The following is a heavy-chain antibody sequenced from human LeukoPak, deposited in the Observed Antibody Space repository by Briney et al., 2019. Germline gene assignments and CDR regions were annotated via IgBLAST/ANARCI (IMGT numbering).Heavy chain of an antibody. CDR1: GFTFSSYA. CDR3: AKRTPGSSWYSSDY. Sequence: GGSLRLSRAPSGFTFSSYAMNWVRPPPGKGLEWVSTMSGDATSTYYANSVKGRFATSRDNSKNTLCLQINSRRAEDAAVHYCAKRTPGSSWYSSDYGGQGTLVTVS. V-gene: IGHV3-23*01. J-gene: IGHJ4*02. D-gene: IGHD6-13*01. CDR2: MSGDATST.